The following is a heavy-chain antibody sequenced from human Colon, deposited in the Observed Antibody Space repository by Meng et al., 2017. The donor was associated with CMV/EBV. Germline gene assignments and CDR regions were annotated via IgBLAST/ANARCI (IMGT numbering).Heavy chain of an antibody. V-gene: IGHV1-2*02. CDR1: RYIFTAYY. D-gene: IGHD2-15*01. J-gene: IGHJ4*02. CDR2: VNPNNGGA. Sequence: SRYIFTAYYIHWVRQAAGQGLEWMGWVNPNNGGANYAQRFQGRVTLTRDTSISTVYMELSRLRSDDAAVYYCARVDCSGGRCFYFDSWGQGTLVTVSS. CDR3: ARVDCSGGRCFYFDS.